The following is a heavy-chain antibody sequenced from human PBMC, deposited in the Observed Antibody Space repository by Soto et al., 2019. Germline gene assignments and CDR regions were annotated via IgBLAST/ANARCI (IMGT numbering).Heavy chain of an antibody. J-gene: IGHJ4*02. CDR2: IYYSGST. CDR1: GGSISSYY. CDR3: ARVNYDILTGYYPLDY. D-gene: IGHD3-9*01. V-gene: IGHV4-59*01. Sequence: SETLSLTCTVSGGSISSYYWSWIRQPPGKGLEWIGYIYYSGSTNYNPSLKSRVTISVDTSKNQFSLKLSSVTAADTAVYYCARVNYDILTGYYPLDYWGQVTLVTVAS.